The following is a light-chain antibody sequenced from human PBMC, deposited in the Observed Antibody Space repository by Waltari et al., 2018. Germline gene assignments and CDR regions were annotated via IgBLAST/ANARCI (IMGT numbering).Light chain of an antibody. V-gene: IGLV4-69*01. J-gene: IGLJ3*02. Sequence: QLVVTQSPSASAPLGASVKLTCTLSSGHSSIIVARLQQRPEKGPRYLMKVNSDGSHIKGDDIPDRFSGSSSGAERYLTISSLQPDDEADYYCQTGGHGTWVFGGGTTLTVL. CDR1: SGHSSII. CDR3: QTGGHGTWV. CDR2: VNSDGSH.